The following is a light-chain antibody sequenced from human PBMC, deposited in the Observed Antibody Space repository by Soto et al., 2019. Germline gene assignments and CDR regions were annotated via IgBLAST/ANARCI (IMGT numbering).Light chain of an antibody. CDR1: SSDVWSYNL. CDR2: EGS. V-gene: IGLV2-23*01. J-gene: IGLJ2*01. Sequence: QSALTQPASVSGSPGQSITISCTGTSSDVWSYNLVSWYQQHTGKAPKLMIYEGSKRPSRVSNRFSGSKSGNTASLTISWIHAEDEADYYCCSYAGSVVFGGGTQLTVL. CDR3: CSYAGSVV.